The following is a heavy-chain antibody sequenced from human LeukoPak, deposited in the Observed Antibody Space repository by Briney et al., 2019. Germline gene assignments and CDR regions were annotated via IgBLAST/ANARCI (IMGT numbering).Heavy chain of an antibody. V-gene: IGHV3-21*01. D-gene: IGHD1-26*01. CDR2: ISSSSSYI. Sequence: PGGSLRLSCAAPGFTFSSYSMNWVRQAPGKGLEWVSSISSSSSYIYYADSVKGRFTISRDNAKNSLYLQMNSLRAEDTAVYYCARDRGELDAFDIWGQGTMVTVSS. CDR3: ARDRGELDAFDI. J-gene: IGHJ3*02. CDR1: GFTFSSYS.